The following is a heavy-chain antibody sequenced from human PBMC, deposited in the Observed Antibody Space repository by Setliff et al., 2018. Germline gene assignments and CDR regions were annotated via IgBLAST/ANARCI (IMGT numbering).Heavy chain of an antibody. CDR1: GFTFSDYY. D-gene: IGHD3-10*01. V-gene: IGHV3-11*04. J-gene: IGHJ5*02. CDR2: ISSSGSTI. Sequence: PGGSLRLSCAASGFTFSDYYMSWIRQAPGKGLEWVSYISSSGSTIYYADSVKGRFTISRDNAKNSLYLQMNSLRAEDTAVYYCARASITMVRGVANWFDPWGQGTLVTVSS. CDR3: ARASITMVRGVANWFDP.